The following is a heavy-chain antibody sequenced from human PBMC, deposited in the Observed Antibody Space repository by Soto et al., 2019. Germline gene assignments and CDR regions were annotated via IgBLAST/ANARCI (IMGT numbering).Heavy chain of an antibody. J-gene: IGHJ4*02. CDR3: ARGQALCSGGSCYSGGWPAGGFDY. V-gene: IGHV1-69*02. CDR1: GGTFSSYT. CDR2: IIPILGIA. D-gene: IGHD2-15*01. Sequence: QVQLVQSGAEVKKPGSSVKVSCKASGGTFSSYTISWVRQAPGQGLEWMGRIIPILGIANYAQKFQGRVTITADKSTSTAYMELSSLRSEDTAVYYCARGQALCSGGSCYSGGWPAGGFDYWGQGTLVTVSS.